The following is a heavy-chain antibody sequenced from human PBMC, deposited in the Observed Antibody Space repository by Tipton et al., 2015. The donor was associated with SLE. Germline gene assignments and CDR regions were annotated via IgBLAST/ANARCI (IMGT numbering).Heavy chain of an antibody. D-gene: IGHD5-12*01. CDR3: ARGGFLAYYYYYMDV. J-gene: IGHJ6*03. CDR2: IYYSGST. V-gene: IGHV4-39*07. Sequence: TLSLTCTVSGGSISSSSYYWGWIRQPPGKGLEWIGSIYYSGSTNYNPSLKSRVTISVDTSKNQFSLKLSSVTAADTAVYYCARGGFLAYYYYYMDVWGKGTTVTVSS. CDR1: GGSISSSSYY.